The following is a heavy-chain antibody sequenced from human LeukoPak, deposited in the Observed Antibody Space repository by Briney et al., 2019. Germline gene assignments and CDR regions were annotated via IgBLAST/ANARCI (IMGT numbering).Heavy chain of an antibody. V-gene: IGHV3-23*01. D-gene: IGHD4-17*01. Sequence: PGRSLRLSCAASGFTFSSYAMHWVRQAPGKGLEWVSGISGSNNRSYYAGSVKGRFTISRDNSKNTLYLQMNSLRAEDTAVYYCAKDFGDFLCYFDFWGQGTLVTVSS. CDR2: ISGSNNRS. J-gene: IGHJ4*02. CDR3: AKDFGDFLCYFDF. CDR1: GFTFSSYA.